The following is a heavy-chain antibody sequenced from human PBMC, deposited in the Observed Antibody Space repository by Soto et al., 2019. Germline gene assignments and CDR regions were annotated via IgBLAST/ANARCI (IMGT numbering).Heavy chain of an antibody. V-gene: IGHV4-59*01. Sequence: SETLSLTCTVSGGSISSYYWSWIRQPPGKGLEWIGYIYYSGSTNYNPSLKSRVTISVDTSKNQFSLKLSSVTAADTAVYYCARSYCSSTSCYSFYLRWNWFDPWGQGTLVNAPQ. CDR1: GGSISSYY. CDR3: ARSYCSSTSCYSFYLRWNWFDP. CDR2: IYYSGST. D-gene: IGHD2-2*01. J-gene: IGHJ5*02.